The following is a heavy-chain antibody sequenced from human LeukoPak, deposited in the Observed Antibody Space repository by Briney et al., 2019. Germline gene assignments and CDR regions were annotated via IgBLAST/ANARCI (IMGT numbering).Heavy chain of an antibody. J-gene: IGHJ3*02. CDR3: ARRNSSSWVPGAFDI. Sequence: SETLSLTCTVSGGSISSGSYYWSRIRQPAGKGLEWIGRIYTSGSTNYNPSLKSRVTISVDTSKNQFSLKLSSVTAADTAVYYCARRNSSSWVPGAFDIWGQGTMVTVSS. V-gene: IGHV4-61*02. D-gene: IGHD6-13*01. CDR1: GGSISSGSYY. CDR2: IYTSGST.